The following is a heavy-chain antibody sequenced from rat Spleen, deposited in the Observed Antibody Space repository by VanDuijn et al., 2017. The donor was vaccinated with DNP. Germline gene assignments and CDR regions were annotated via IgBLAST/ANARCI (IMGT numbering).Heavy chain of an antibody. CDR3: ATFNWD. J-gene: IGHJ2*01. Sequence: EVQLVESGGGLVQPGGSLTLSCAASGFTFSGSGMAWVRQAPTKGLEWVASITTSGGSTHYRDSVKGRFTISRDNAKSTLYLQMDSLRSEDTATYYCATFNWDWGQGVMVTVSS. D-gene: IGHD3-6*01. V-gene: IGHV5-19*01. CDR2: ITTSGGST. CDR1: GFTFSGSG.